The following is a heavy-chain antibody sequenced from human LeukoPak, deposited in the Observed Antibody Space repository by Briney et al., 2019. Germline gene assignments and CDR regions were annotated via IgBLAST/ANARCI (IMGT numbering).Heavy chain of an antibody. CDR2: IHTSGST. Sequence: SETLSLTCTFSGGSLSSYYWSWIRQPAGKGLEWIGRIHTSGSTNYNPSLKSRVTMSVDTSKNQFSLKLSSVTAVDTAVYYCARDRYYYGSGSYPYMDVWGKGTTVTISS. D-gene: IGHD3-10*01. J-gene: IGHJ6*03. V-gene: IGHV4-4*07. CDR1: GGSLSSYY. CDR3: ARDRYYYGSGSYPYMDV.